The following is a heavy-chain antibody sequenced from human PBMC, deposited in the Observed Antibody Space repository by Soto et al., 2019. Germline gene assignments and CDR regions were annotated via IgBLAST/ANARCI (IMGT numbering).Heavy chain of an antibody. CDR1: GGSISSSSYY. V-gene: IGHV4-39*01. CDR3: ARHSTPLGRAPLFPAAIVQDFDY. J-gene: IGHJ4*02. Sequence: SETLSLTCTVSGGSISSSSYYWGWIRQPPGKGLEWIGSIYYSGSTYYNPSLKSRVTISVDTSKNQFSLKLGSVTAADTAVYYCARHSTPLGRAPLFPAAIVQDFDYWGQGTLVTVSS. CDR2: IYYSGST. D-gene: IGHD2-2*01.